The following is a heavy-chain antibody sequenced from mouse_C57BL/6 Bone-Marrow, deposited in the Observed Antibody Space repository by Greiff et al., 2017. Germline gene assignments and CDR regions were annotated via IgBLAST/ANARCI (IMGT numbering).Heavy chain of an antibody. D-gene: IGHD5-5*01. J-gene: IGHJ1*03. CDR2: ISGGGGNT. CDR3: SRQVTARLATKYFDD. CDR1: GFTFSSYT. V-gene: IGHV5-9*01. Sequence: EVQGVESGGGLVKPGGSLKLSCAASGFTFSSYTMSWVRQTPEKRLQWVAAISGGGGNTYYPARVKGRFTLSRDNDKNILYLQISSLRSENTTLYYCSRQVTARLATKYFDDWGTGTTVTVSS.